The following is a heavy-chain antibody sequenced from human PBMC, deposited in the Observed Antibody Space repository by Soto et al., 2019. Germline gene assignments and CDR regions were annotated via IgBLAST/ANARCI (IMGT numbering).Heavy chain of an antibody. D-gene: IGHD1-26*01. V-gene: IGHV3-30*03. J-gene: IGHJ1*01. CDR3: ASRVPHGTYGAPYFQH. Sequence: GGSLRLSCAASGFTFSSYGMHWVRQAPGKGLEWVAFISFDGANEYYADSVKGRFTISRDNSKNTLYLQMNSLRAEDTAVYYCASRVPHGTYGAPYFQHWGQGTMVTVSS. CDR1: GFTFSSYG. CDR2: ISFDGANE.